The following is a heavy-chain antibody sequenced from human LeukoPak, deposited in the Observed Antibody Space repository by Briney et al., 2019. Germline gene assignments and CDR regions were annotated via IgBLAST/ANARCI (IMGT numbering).Heavy chain of an antibody. CDR2: IYYSGST. Sequence: TTSQTLSLTCTVSGGSISSGGYYWSWIRQHPGKGLEWIGYIYYSGSTYYNPSLKSRVTISVDTSKNQFSLKLSSVTAADTAVYYCARDVASKSGSYRYFDYWGQGTLVTVSS. J-gene: IGHJ4*02. CDR3: ARDVASKSGSYRYFDY. CDR1: GGSISSGGYY. D-gene: IGHD1-26*01. V-gene: IGHV4-31*03.